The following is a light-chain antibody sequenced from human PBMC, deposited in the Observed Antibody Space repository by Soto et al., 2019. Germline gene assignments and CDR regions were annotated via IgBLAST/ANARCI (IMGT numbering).Light chain of an antibody. CDR3: QQDNNRTLT. CDR1: QSVSSS. CDR2: GAS. J-gene: IGKJ4*01. V-gene: IGKV3-15*01. Sequence: EIVMTQSPATLSVSPGDTASLSCRASQSVSSSLAWYQQKPGQAPRLLIFGASTRATGIPARFSGGGSGTEFTLIISSLQSEDFAVYYCQQDNNRTLTFGGGTKV.